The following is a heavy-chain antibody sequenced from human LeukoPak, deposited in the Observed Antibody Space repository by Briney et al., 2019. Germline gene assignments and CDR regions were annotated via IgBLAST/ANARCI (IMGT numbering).Heavy chain of an antibody. CDR1: GFTFSSYE. CDR2: ISSSGSTI. V-gene: IGHV3-48*03. D-gene: IGHD1-1*01. J-gene: IGHJ4*02. CDR3: ARDLDGVSFDY. Sequence: PGGSLRLSCAASGFTFSSYEMNWVRQAPGKGLEWVSYISSSGSTIYYADSVKGRFTISRDNAKNSLYLQMNSLRAEDTAVYYCARDLDGVSFDYWGQGTLVTVSS.